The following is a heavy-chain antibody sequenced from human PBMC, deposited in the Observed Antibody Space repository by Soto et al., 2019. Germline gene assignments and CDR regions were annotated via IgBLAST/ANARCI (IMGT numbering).Heavy chain of an antibody. CDR1: GYTFTRYG. J-gene: IGHJ4*02. Sequence: QVQLVQSGAEVKKPGASVKVSCKASGYTFTRYGISWVRQAPGQGLEWMGWISAYNGNTNYAQKLQGRVTMTTGTSTRTAYMEMRSLGSDEKAVYYCARDYYFDYWGQGTLVTVSS. CDR2: ISAYNGNT. V-gene: IGHV1-18*01. CDR3: ARDYYFDY.